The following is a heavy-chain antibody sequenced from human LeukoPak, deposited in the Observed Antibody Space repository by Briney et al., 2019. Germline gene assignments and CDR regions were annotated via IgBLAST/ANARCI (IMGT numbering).Heavy chain of an antibody. Sequence: GGSLRLSCAVSGITLSNYGMSWVRQAPGKGLEWVAGISDSGGSTNYADSVKGRFTISRDNAKNTLHLQMNSLRAEDTAVYFCAKRGLVIRVILVGFHKAAYYFESWGQGALVTVSS. J-gene: IGHJ4*02. CDR2: ISDSGGST. CDR1: GITLSNYG. D-gene: IGHD3/OR15-3a*01. CDR3: AKRGLVIRVILVGFHKAAYYFES. V-gene: IGHV3-23*01.